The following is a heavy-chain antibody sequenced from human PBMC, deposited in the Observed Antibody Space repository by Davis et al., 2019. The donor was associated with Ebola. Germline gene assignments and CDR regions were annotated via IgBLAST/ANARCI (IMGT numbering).Heavy chain of an antibody. V-gene: IGHV5-51*01. CDR3: ARPDAPKTNDAFDI. CDR1: GYCFTSYW. CDR2: IYPGDSDI. Sequence: VESLKTSCQCSGYCFTSYWIGWVRQMAWKVPYWVGIIYPGDSDIRFSPSFQGQDTISADKSISTAYLQWSSLKASDTAMYYCARPDAPKTNDAFDIWGQGTMVTVSS. D-gene: IGHD2-2*01. J-gene: IGHJ3*02.